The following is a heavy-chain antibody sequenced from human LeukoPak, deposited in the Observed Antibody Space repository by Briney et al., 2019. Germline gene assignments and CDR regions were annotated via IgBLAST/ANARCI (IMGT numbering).Heavy chain of an antibody. V-gene: IGHV3-21*01. Sequence: GGSLRLSCAASGFMFSSYAMNWVRQAPGKGLEWVSAITSSSSYTYYADSVKGRFTISRDNAKNSLYLQMNSLRAEDTAVYYCSGYNWFDPWGQGTLVTVSS. J-gene: IGHJ5*02. CDR2: ITSSSSYT. CDR3: SGYNWFDP. CDR1: GFMFSSYA.